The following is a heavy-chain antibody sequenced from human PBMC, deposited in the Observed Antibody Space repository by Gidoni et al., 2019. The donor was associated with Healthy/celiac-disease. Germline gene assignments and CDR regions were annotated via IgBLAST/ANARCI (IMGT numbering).Heavy chain of an antibody. J-gene: IGHJ6*03. V-gene: IGHV1-69*06. CDR3: ERAGGGPIAAAGGSRYYYYYMDV. D-gene: IGHD6-13*01. CDR1: VGTFSSYA. Sequence: QVQLVQSGAEVKKPGSSVKVSCTASVGTFSSYAIRWVRQAPGHGLEWMGGTIPIFGTANYEQKVQGRVTITADKSTSTADMELSSLRSEDTAVYYGERAGGGPIAAAGGSRYYYYYMDVWGKGTTVTVSS. CDR2: TIPIFGTA.